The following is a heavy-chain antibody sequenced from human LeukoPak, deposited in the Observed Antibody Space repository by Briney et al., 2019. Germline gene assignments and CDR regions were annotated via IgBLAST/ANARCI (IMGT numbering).Heavy chain of an antibody. J-gene: IGHJ4*02. D-gene: IGHD3-10*01. CDR2: VFYTGTT. CDR3: AKYGSGTY. V-gene: IGHV4-39*01. Sequence: SETLSLTCTVSGGSISSSRYYWAWIRQPPGKGLEWIGSVFYTGTTDYNPSLNSRVTISIDTSKNQFSLNLGSVTAADSAFYYCAKYGSGTYWDQGTLVTVSS. CDR1: GGSISSSRYY.